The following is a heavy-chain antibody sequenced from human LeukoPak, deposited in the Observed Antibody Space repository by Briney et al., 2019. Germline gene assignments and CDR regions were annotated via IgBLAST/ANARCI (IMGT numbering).Heavy chain of an antibody. D-gene: IGHD6-19*01. CDR1: GYTFTSYY. CDR2: INPSGGST. V-gene: IGHV1-46*01. J-gene: IGHJ1*01. Sequence: AASVKVSCKASGYTFTSYYMHWVRQAPGQGLEWMGIINPSGGSTSYAQRFQGRVTMTRDTSTSTVYMELSSLTSKDTAVYYCAREQSDITVVAQAYFQYWGQGTLVTVSS. CDR3: AREQSDITVVAQAYFQY.